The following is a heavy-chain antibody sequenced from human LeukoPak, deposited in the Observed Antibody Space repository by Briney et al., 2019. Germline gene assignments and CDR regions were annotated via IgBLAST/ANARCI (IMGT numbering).Heavy chain of an antibody. CDR1: GYTFTIYA. J-gene: IGHJ4*02. V-gene: IGHV1-3*01. D-gene: IGHD3-22*01. Sequence: GASVTVSCTASGYTFTIYAMHWVRQAPGQRLEWMGWINAGNGNTKYSQKFQGRVTITRDTSASTAYMELSSLRSEDTAVYYCARRGSSGYYLSYWGQGTLVTVSS. CDR3: ARRGSSGYYLSY. CDR2: INAGNGNT.